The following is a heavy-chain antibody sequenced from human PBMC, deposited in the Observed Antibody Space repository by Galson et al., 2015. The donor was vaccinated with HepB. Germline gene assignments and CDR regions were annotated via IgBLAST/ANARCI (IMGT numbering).Heavy chain of an antibody. CDR3: VRGNSDGIPGLWRFDP. V-gene: IGHV2-70*01. CDR1: GFTLRSSGMC. J-gene: IGHJ5*02. CDR2: IGWDDIK. D-gene: IGHD5-18*01. Sequence: PALVKPTQTLTLTCTFSGFTLRSSGMCVSWIRQPPGKALEWLALIGWDDIKYYNTSLKTRLTISKDTSKNQVVLTMTNMDPVDTATYYCVRGNSDGIPGLWRFDPWGQGTLVTVSS.